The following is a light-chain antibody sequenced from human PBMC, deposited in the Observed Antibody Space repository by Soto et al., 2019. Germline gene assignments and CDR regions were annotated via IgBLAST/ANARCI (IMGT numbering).Light chain of an antibody. CDR2: GAS. CDR1: QSVSSSY. J-gene: IGKJ1*01. Sequence: EIVLTQSPGTLSLSPGERATLSCRASQSVSSSYLAWYQQKPGQAPRLLIYGASNRATGIPDRFSGSGSGTDFTLTISRLEPEDLAVYYCQQYGSSRWTFGQGTKVEIK. CDR3: QQYGSSRWT. V-gene: IGKV3-20*01.